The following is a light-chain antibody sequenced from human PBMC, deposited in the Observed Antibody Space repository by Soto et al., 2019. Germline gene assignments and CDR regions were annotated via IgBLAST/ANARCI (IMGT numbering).Light chain of an antibody. CDR2: SNN. Sequence: QSVLTQPSSASGTPGQRVTISCSGSSSNIGSNTVNWYQQLPGTAPKLLIYSNNQRPSGVPDRFSGSKSGTSASLAISGLQSEDEADYYCAAWDYSLNGVVFGGGTKVTVL. V-gene: IGLV1-44*01. CDR1: SSNIGSNT. CDR3: AAWDYSLNGVV. J-gene: IGLJ2*01.